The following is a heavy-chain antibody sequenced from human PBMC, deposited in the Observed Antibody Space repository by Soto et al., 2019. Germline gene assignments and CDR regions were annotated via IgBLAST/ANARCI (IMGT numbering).Heavy chain of an antibody. CDR1: GGSISSGGYY. V-gene: IGHV4-31*03. Sequence: QVQLQESGPGLVKPSQTLSLTCTVSGGSISSGGYYWSWIRQHPGKGLEWIGYIYYSGSTYYNPSLKSRVTISVDTSKNQFSLKRSSVTAADTAVYYCARGAIFGDNSNDGWFDPWGQGTLVTVSS. CDR3: ARGAIFGDNSNDGWFDP. D-gene: IGHD1-1*01. CDR2: IYYSGST. J-gene: IGHJ5*02.